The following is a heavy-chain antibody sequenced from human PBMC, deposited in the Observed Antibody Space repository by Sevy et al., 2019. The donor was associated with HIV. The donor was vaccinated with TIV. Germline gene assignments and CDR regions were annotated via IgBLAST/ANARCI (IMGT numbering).Heavy chain of an antibody. Sequence: GGSLRLSCAASGFTFSSYGMHWVRQAPGKGLEWVAVISNDGSNKYYADSVKGRFTIARDNSKNTLYLQMNSLRAEDTAVFYCARATSSSPKHYYDSGGSKGYFDYWGQGTLATVSS. CDR3: ARATSSSPKHYYDSGGSKGYFDY. CDR1: GFTFSSYG. CDR2: ISNDGSNK. D-gene: IGHD3-22*01. V-gene: IGHV3-30*03. J-gene: IGHJ4*02.